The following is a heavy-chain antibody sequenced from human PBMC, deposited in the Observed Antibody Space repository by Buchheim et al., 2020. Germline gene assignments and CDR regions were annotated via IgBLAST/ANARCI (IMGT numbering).Heavy chain of an antibody. Sequence: EVQLLESGGGLVQPGGSLRLSCAASGFTFSSYAMSWVRQAPGKGVEWVSGISGSGGSTYYADSVKGRVTISRDNSKNTLDLQVNSLRAEDTAVYYCAKDLSPGIAVAGTGFDYWGQGTL. CDR2: ISGSGGST. D-gene: IGHD6-19*01. CDR3: AKDLSPGIAVAGTGFDY. V-gene: IGHV3-23*01. J-gene: IGHJ4*02. CDR1: GFTFSSYA.